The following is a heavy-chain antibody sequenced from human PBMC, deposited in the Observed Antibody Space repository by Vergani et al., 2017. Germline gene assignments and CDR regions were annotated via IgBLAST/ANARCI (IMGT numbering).Heavy chain of an antibody. CDR3: ARVSDSSSWYKMDASDI. J-gene: IGHJ3*02. D-gene: IGHD6-13*01. V-gene: IGHV4-39*01. CDR1: GASIRSSNYY. CDR2: IYYSGST. Sequence: QLQLQESGPGLVKPSATLSLTCSVSGASIRSSNYYWGWIRQPPGKGLEWIASIYYSGSTYYNPSLKSRVTISVDTSKNQFSLKLSSVTAADTAVYYCARVSDSSSWYKMDASDIWGQGTMVTVSS.